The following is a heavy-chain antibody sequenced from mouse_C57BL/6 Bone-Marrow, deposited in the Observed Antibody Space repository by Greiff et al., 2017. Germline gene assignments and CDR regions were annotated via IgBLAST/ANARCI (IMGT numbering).Heavy chain of an antibody. J-gene: IGHJ3*01. CDR2: IRSKSNNYAT. CDR3: VRHGPYSDWFAY. V-gene: IGHV10-1*01. D-gene: IGHD2-12*01. CDR1: GFSFNTYA. Sequence: EVKLMESGGGLVQPKGSLKLSCAASGFSFNTYAMNWVRQAPGKGLEWVARIRSKSNNYATYYADSVKDTFTISRDDSESMLYLQMNNLKTEDTAMYYCVRHGPYSDWFAYWGQGTLVTVSA.